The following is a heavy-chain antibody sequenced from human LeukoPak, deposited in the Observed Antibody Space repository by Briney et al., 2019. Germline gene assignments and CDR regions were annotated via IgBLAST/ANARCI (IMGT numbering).Heavy chain of an antibody. CDR3: ARGGGAVAVDDAFDI. D-gene: IGHD6-19*01. CDR2: ISSSSSTI. V-gene: IGHV3-48*02. J-gene: IGHJ3*02. CDR1: GFTFSSYS. Sequence: PGGSLRLSCAASGFTFSSYSMNWVRQAPGKGLEWVSYISSSSSTIYYADSVKGRFTISRGNAKNSLYLQMNSLRDEDTAGYYCARGGGAVAVDDAFDIWGQGTMVTVSS.